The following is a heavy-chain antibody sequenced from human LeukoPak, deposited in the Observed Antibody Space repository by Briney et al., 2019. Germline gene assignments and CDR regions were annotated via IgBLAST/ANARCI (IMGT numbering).Heavy chain of an antibody. Sequence: SVTVSFMASGGTFISYAISWVRQAPGQGLDWMGGIIPIFGTANYAQKFHGRVTITADESTSTAYKELSSLRSEDTAVYYCASSSSWSPGYYYGMDVWGKGTAVSVSS. V-gene: IGHV1-69*01. J-gene: IGHJ6*04. CDR2: IIPIFGTA. D-gene: IGHD6-13*01. CDR1: GGTFISYA. CDR3: ASSSSWSPGYYYGMDV.